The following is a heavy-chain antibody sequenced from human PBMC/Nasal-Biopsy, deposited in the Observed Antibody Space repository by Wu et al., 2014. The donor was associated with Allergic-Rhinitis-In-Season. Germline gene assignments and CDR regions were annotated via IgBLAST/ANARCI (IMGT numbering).Heavy chain of an antibody. V-gene: IGHV3-7*01. J-gene: IGHJ4*02. Sequence: LRLSCAASGFTFSSYEMNWVRQAPGKGLEWVANIKEDGSETDCVESVKGRFTISRDNAKNSLYLQMNSLRAEDTAVYYCAREQQLEYYFDYWGQGTLVTVSS. CDR1: GFTFSSYE. CDR2: IKEDGSET. CDR3: AREQQLEYYFDY. D-gene: IGHD6-13*01.